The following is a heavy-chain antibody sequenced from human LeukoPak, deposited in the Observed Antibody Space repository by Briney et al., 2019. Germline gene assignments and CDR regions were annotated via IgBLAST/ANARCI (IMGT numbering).Heavy chain of an antibody. CDR3: ARGVGATPFDY. J-gene: IGHJ4*02. CDR1: GYTFTNYY. D-gene: IGHD1-26*01. V-gene: IGHV1-46*01. CDR2: INPSGGGT. Sequence: ASVKVSCKASGYTFTNYYIHWVRQAPGQGLEWTGIINPSGGGTSYAQKFQGRVTMTRDTSTSTVYMELSSLRSEDTAVYYCARGVGATPFDYWGQGTLVTVSS.